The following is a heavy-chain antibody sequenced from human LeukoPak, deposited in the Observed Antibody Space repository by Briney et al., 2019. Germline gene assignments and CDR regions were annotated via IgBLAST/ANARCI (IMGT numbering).Heavy chain of an antibody. J-gene: IGHJ5*02. CDR2: ISSRGDTI. D-gene: IGHD5-18*01. V-gene: IGHV3-11*04. Sequence: GGSLRLSCAASGFTFSDYYMSWIRQAPGKGLEWVSYISSRGDTIYYTDSVKGRFTISRDNAKNSLYLQMNSLRAEDTAVYYCARTGGPQLWLTWGQGTLVTVSS. CDR1: GFTFSDYY. CDR3: ARTGGPQLWLT.